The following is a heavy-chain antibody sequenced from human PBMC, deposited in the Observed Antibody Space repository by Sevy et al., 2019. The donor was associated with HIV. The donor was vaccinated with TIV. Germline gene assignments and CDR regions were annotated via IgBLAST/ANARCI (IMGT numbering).Heavy chain of an antibody. J-gene: IGHJ4*02. Sequence: ASVKVSCKASGYTFTDYFMHWVRQAPGQGLEWMGWINPNSGDTKYAPKFQGRVTVTRDTSIRTAYMELSSLRFDDTAVYYCASPGGYRYGSLLDNWGQGTLVTVSS. CDR2: INPNSGDT. CDR3: ASPGGYRYGSLLDN. CDR1: GYTFTDYF. V-gene: IGHV1-2*02. D-gene: IGHD5-18*01.